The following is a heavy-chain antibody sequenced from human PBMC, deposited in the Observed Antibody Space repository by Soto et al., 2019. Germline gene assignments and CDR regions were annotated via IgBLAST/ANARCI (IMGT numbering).Heavy chain of an antibody. V-gene: IGHV4-34*01. D-gene: IGHD2-8*01. J-gene: IGHJ6*02. Sequence: SETLSLTCAVYGGSFSGYYWSWIRQPPGKGLEWIGEINHSGSTNYNPSLKSRVTISVDTSKNQFSLKLSSVTAADTAVYYRARISMLKTYYYYYGMDVWGQGTTVTVSS. CDR3: ARISMLKTYYYYYGMDV. CDR2: INHSGST. CDR1: GGSFSGYY.